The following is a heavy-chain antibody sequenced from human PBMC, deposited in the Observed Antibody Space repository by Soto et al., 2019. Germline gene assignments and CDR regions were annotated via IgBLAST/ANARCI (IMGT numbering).Heavy chain of an antibody. V-gene: IGHV1-24*01. CDR1: GYTLTELS. CDR3: ATEPKYDFWGGYGSQKSWFYP. Sequence: ASVKVSCKVSGYTLTELSMHWVRQAPGKGLEWMGGFDPEDGETIYAQKFQGRVTMTEDTSTDTAYMELSSLRSEDPAVYYCATEPKYDFWGGYGSQKSWFYPWGQGPLVTVSS. D-gene: IGHD3-3*01. J-gene: IGHJ5*02. CDR2: FDPEDGET.